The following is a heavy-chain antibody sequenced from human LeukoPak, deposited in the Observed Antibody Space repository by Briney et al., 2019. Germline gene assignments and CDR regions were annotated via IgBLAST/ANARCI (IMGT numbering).Heavy chain of an antibody. CDR1: GGSISSYY. J-gene: IGHJ4*02. CDR2: IYYSGST. Sequence: PSETLSLTCTVSGGSISSYYWSWIRQPPGKGLEWIGYIYYSGSTNYNPSLKSRVTISVDTSKNQFSLKLSSVTAADTAVYYCARASSIYSYGFDYWGQGTLVTVSS. V-gene: IGHV4-59*01. CDR3: ARASSIYSYGFDY. D-gene: IGHD5-18*01.